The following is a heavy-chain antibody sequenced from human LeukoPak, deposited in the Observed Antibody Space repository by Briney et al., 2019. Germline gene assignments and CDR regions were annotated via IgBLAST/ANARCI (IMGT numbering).Heavy chain of an antibody. CDR2: IYPGDSDT. D-gene: IGHD3-22*01. V-gene: IGHV5-51*01. CDR1: GYSFTSYW. CDR3: ARLRTTTLPHPKIGRAYDSSGYYYSAYYFDY. J-gene: IGHJ4*02. Sequence: RGESLKISCKGSGYSFTSYWIGWVRQMPGKGLEWMGIIYPGDSDTRYSPSFQGQVTISADKSISTAYLQWSSLKASDTAMYYCARLRTTTLPHPKIGRAYDSSGYYYSAYYFDYWGQGTLVTVSS.